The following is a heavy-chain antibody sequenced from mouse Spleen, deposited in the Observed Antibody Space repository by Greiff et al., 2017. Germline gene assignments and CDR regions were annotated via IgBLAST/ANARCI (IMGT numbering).Heavy chain of an antibody. CDR1: GYTFTDYY. D-gene: IGHD1-1*01. CDR3: AHNYYGSSYGAMDY. V-gene: IGHV1-76*01. CDR2: IYPGSGNT. Sequence: QVQLQQSGAELVRPGASVKLSCKASGYTFTDYYINWVKQRPGQGLEWIARIYPGSGNTYYNEKFKGKATLTAEKSSSTAYMQLSSLTSEDSAVYFCAHNYYGSSYGAMDYWGQGTSVTVSS. J-gene: IGHJ4*01.